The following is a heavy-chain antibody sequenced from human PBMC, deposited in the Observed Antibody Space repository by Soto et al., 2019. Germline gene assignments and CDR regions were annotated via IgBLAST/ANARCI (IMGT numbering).Heavy chain of an antibody. V-gene: IGHV3-23*01. J-gene: IGHJ6*02. Sequence: EVQLLESGGGLVQPGGSLRLSCGASGFTFSDNAMTWVRQAPGKGLEWVSSISDDGDSTYYADSVKGRFTISRDNSKNTRFLQMGSLGAEDTAVYYCAKSLSTAVNYGLDVWGQGTAVTVSS. CDR3: AKSLSTAVNYGLDV. CDR2: ISDDGDST. D-gene: IGHD2-2*01. CDR1: GFTFSDNA.